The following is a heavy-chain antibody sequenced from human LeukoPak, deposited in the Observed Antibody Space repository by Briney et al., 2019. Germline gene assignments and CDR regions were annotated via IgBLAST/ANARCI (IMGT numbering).Heavy chain of an antibody. D-gene: IGHD3-22*01. Sequence: GGSLRLSCAASGFTFSSYSMNWVRQAPGKGLEWVSSISSSSSYIYYADSVKGRFTISRDNAKNSLYLQMNSLRAEDTAVYYCARDRAYDRRNLQLWSRHYYYMDVWGKGTTVTVSS. V-gene: IGHV3-21*01. J-gene: IGHJ6*03. CDR3: ARDRAYDRRNLQLWSRHYYYMDV. CDR1: GFTFSSYS. CDR2: ISSSSSYI.